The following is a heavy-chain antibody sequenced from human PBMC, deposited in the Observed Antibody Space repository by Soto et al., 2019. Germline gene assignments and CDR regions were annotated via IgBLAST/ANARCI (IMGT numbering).Heavy chain of an antibody. V-gene: IGHV3-30-3*01. CDR2: ISYDGSNK. D-gene: IGHD3-16*02. J-gene: IGHJ3*02. Sequence: GGSLRLSCAASGFTFSSYAMHWVRQAPGKGLEWVAVISYDGSNKYYADSVKGRFTISRDNSKNTLYLQMNSLRAEDTAVYYCASVPLGLRLGELSFNDAFDIWGQGTMVTVSS. CDR3: ASVPLGLRLGELSFNDAFDI. CDR1: GFTFSSYA.